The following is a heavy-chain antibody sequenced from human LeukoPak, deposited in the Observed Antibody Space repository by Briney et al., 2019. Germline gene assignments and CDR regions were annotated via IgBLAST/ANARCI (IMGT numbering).Heavy chain of an antibody. J-gene: IGHJ4*02. D-gene: IGHD5-18*01. CDR2: ISSSSSYI. CDR3: ARDRYSYGSNFDY. V-gene: IGHV3-21*01. Sequence: GGSLRLSCAASGFTFSSYSMNWVRQAPGKGLEWVSSISSSSSYIYYADSVKGRFTISRDNAKNSLYLQMNSLRAEGTAVYYCARDRYSYGSNFDYWGQGTLVTVSS. CDR1: GFTFSSYS.